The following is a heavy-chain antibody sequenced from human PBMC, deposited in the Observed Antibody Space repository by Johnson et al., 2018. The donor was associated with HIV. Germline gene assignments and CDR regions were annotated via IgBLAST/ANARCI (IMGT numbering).Heavy chain of an antibody. V-gene: IGHV3-11*04. CDR2: ISFSDSTI. CDR3: ARSKDCSGGSCTDGFDI. CDR1: GFIFSDYY. D-gene: IGHD2-15*01. J-gene: IGHJ3*02. Sequence: QVQLVESGGGLVKPGGSLRLSCVASGFIFSDYYMSWIRQAPGKGLEWVSYISFSDSTIYSADSVQGRFTISRDNAKNSLYLQMNSLRAEDTAVYYCARSKDCSGGSCTDGFDIWGQGTMVIVS.